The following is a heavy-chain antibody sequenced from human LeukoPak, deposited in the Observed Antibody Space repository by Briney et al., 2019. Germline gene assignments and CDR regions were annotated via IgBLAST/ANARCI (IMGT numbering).Heavy chain of an antibody. CDR3: ARSRAVAGYVDY. CDR1: GDSIRNYY. D-gene: IGHD6-19*01. J-gene: IGHJ4*02. V-gene: IGHV4-59*08. CDR2: IYYSGST. Sequence: SETLSLTCTVSGDSIRNYYWSWIRQPPGKGLGWIGCIYYSGSTIYNPSLKSRVTISVDTSKNQFSLKLSSVTAADTAVYYCARSRAVAGYVDYWGQGTLVTASS.